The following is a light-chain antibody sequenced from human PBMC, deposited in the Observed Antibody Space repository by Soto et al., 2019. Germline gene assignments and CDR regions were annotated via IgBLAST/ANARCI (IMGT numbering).Light chain of an antibody. V-gene: IGLV2-14*01. Sequence: QSALTQPASGSGSPGQSSTISCTGTSSDIGSHNFVSLHQHHPGKAPKVIIYGVSSRPSGVSNRFSGSKSGNTASLTISGLKADDEADYYCSSYPSTYILVFGGGTKVTLL. J-gene: IGLJ3*02. CDR1: SSDIGSHNF. CDR3: SSYPSTYILV. CDR2: GVS.